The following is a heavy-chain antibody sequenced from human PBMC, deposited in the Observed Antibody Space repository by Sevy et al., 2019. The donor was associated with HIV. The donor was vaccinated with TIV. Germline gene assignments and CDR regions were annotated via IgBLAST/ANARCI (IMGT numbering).Heavy chain of an antibody. V-gene: IGHV3-23*01. CDR1: GFTFSTYS. Sequence: GSLRLSCVASGFTFSTYSMSWVRQTPGKGLEWVSTLSFACGRINYADSVKGRFTMSRDDSRNTFYLQMDSLRAEDTAIYYCAREGCSKPHDYWGQGTLVTVSS. D-gene: IGHD2-2*01. CDR3: AREGCSKPHDY. CDR2: LSFACGRI. J-gene: IGHJ4*02.